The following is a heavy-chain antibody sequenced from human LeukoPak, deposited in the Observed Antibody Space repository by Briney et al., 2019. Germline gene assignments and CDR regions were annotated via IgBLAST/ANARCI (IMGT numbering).Heavy chain of an antibody. CDR2: ISSSSSYI. D-gene: IGHD2-2*01. CDR1: GFTVSSNY. Sequence: GGSLRLSCAASGFTVSSNYMSWVRQAPGKGLEWVSSISSSSSYIYYADSVKGRFTIFRDNAKNSLYLQMNSLRAEDTAVYYCARSYCSSTSCYRYFDYWGQGTLVTVSS. V-gene: IGHV3-21*01. CDR3: ARSYCSSTSCYRYFDY. J-gene: IGHJ4*02.